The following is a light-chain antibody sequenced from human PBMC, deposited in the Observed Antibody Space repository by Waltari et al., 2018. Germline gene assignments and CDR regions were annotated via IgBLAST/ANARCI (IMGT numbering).Light chain of an antibody. J-gene: IGLJ2*01. CDR2: GNN. V-gene: IGLV1-40*01. Sequence: QSVLTQPPSVSGAPGQRVPISCTGSSPNLGAGYDVHWYQRLPGTAPKLLVYGNNNRPSGVPDRFSGSKSGTSASLAITGLQAEDEADYYCQSYDSRLAVVFGGGTKVTVL. CDR1: SPNLGAGYD. CDR3: QSYDSRLAVV.